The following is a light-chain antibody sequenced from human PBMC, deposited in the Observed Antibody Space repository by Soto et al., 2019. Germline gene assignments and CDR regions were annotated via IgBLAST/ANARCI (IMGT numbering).Light chain of an antibody. V-gene: IGLV4-69*01. Sequence: QLVLTQSPSASASLGASVKLTCTLGSGYSTYAIAWHQQQSEKGPRFLMKINYDGTHSKGDGFFDRFSGSSSGAERHLTISSLQSEDEADYSCQSLGTGIQVFGGGTKLTVL. CDR1: SGYSTYA. CDR2: INYDGTH. J-gene: IGLJ3*02. CDR3: QSLGTGIQV.